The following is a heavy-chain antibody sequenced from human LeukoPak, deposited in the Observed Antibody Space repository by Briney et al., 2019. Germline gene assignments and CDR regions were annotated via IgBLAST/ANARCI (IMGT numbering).Heavy chain of an antibody. CDR1: GFTFSSYG. D-gene: IGHD3-10*01. J-gene: IGHJ4*02. V-gene: IGHV3-30*18. CDR3: AKDQDGGGY. CDR2: ISYDGSNK. Sequence: GGSLRLSCAASGFTFSSYGMYWVRQAPGKGLEWVAVISYDGSNKYYADSVKGRFTISRDNSKNTLYLQMNSLRAEDTAVYYCAKDQDGGGYWGQGTLVTVSS.